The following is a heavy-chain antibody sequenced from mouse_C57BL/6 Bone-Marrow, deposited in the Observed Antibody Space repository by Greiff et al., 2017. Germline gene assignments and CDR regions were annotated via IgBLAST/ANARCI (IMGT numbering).Heavy chain of an antibody. V-gene: IGHV1-81*01. Sequence: QVQLQQSGAELARPGASVKLSCKASGYTFTSYGISWVKQRTGQGLEWIGEIYPRSGTTYYNEKFKGKATLTADKSSSTAYMELRSLTSEDSAVYFCSRQGWLLRQGYWGQGTTLTVSS. D-gene: IGHD2-3*01. CDR2: IYPRSGTT. CDR3: SRQGWLLRQGY. J-gene: IGHJ2*01. CDR1: GYTFTSYG.